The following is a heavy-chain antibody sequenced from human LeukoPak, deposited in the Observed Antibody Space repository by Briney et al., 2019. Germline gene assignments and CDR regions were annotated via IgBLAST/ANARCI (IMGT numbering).Heavy chain of an antibody. CDR3: ARNPLILYDILPNSGERYYYYFMDV. CDR1: GGSISSSSYY. Sequence: SETLSLTCTVSGGSISSSSYYWGWIRQPAGKGLEWIGRIYVRGGTSYNPSLKSRVTISMDTSENQFSLRLTSVTAADTAVYYCARNPLILYDILPNSGERYYYYFMDVWGKGTTVTVSS. V-gene: IGHV4-61*02. D-gene: IGHD3-9*01. J-gene: IGHJ6*03. CDR2: IYVRGGT.